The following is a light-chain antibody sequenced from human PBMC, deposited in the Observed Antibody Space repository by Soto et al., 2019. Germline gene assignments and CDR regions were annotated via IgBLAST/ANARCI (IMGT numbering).Light chain of an antibody. Sequence: DIQVTQSPSSLSASVGDRVTITCRASQSISSYLNWYQQKPGKAPNLLIYAASTLQSGVPSRFSGSGSGTDFTLTISSLQPEDFATYYCQQSYTSPPAFGQGTRLEIK. J-gene: IGKJ5*01. V-gene: IGKV1-39*01. CDR1: QSISSY. CDR3: QQSYTSPPA. CDR2: AAS.